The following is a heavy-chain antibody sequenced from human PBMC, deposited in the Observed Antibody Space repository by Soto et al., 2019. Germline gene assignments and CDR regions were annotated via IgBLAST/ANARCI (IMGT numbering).Heavy chain of an antibody. CDR1: GFTFSSYA. D-gene: IGHD3-16*01. CDR3: ARAPRGKAYFDV. CDR2: ISYDGSNK. J-gene: IGHJ6*02. Sequence: GGSLRLSCAASGFTFSSYAMHWVRQAPGKGLEWVAVISYDGSNKYYADSVKGRFTISRDNSKNTLYLQMNSLRAEDTAVYYCARAPRGKAYFDVWGQGTTVTVSS. V-gene: IGHV3-30-3*01.